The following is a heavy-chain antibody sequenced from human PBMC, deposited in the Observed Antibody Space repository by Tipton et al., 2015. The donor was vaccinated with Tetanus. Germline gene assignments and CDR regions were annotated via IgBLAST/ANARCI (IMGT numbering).Heavy chain of an antibody. D-gene: IGHD2-8*02. J-gene: IGHJ1*01. CDR3: AGVTAQRTELYFEH. Sequence: LRLSCTVSGDSVSGCYWSWVRQPPGKGLEWVGYVYYTGDTNYNPSLKSRVTISMDRSENQISLKMTSVTAADTAVYYCAGVTAQRTELYFEHWGQGTQVTVSS. CDR1: GDSVSGCY. CDR2: VYYTGDT. V-gene: IGHV4-59*02.